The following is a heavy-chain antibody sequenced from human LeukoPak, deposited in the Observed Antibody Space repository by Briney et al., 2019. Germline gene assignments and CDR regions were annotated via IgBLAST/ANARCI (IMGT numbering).Heavy chain of an antibody. D-gene: IGHD3-22*01. J-gene: IGHJ4*02. CDR1: GGSISSYY. V-gene: IGHV4-59*01. Sequence: SETLSLTCTVSGGSISSYYWSWIRQPPGKGLEWIGYIYYSGGTNYNPSLKSRVTISVDTSENHFSLRLSSVTAADTAVYYCARESYYYESSGYYPYYFDYWGQGILVTVSP. CDR3: ARESYYYESSGYYPYYFDY. CDR2: IYYSGGT.